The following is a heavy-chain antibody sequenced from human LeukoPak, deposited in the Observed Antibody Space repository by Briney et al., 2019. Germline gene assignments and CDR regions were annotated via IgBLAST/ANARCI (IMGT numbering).Heavy chain of an antibody. CDR3: ARVHMAATGAFDS. CDR2: IKPDGSEK. D-gene: IGHD1-26*01. J-gene: IGHJ4*02. CDR1: GFTFSSYS. V-gene: IGHV3-7*01. Sequence: GGSLRLSCAASGFTFSSYSMNWVRQAPGKGLEWVASIKPDGSEKQYVDSVKGRFTNSRDNAKNSLYLQMNSLRAEDTAMYYCARVHMAATGAFDSWGQGILVTVSS.